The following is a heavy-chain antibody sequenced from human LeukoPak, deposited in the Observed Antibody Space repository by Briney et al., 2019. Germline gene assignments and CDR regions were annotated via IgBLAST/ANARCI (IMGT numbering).Heavy chain of an antibody. CDR2: IKQDGSEK. CDR3: ARDGAGGIAAAGDYYFDY. CDR1: GFTFSSYW. D-gene: IGHD6-13*01. V-gene: IGHV3-7*03. Sequence: GGSLRLSCAASGFTFSSYWMSWVRQAPGKGLEWVANIKQDGSEKYYVDSVKGRFTISRDNAKNSLYLQMNSLRAEDTAVYYCARDGAGGIAAAGDYYFDYWGQGTLVTVS. J-gene: IGHJ4*02.